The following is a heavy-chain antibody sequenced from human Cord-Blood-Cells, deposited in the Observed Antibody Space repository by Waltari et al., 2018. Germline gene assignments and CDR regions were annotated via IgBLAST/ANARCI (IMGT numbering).Heavy chain of an antibody. CDR1: GYTFTGYY. Sequence: QVQLVQSGAEVKKPGASVKVSCKASGYTFTGYYMHWVRQAPGQGLEWMGWINPNSGGTNYAQEFQGWVTMTRDTSISTAYMELSRLRADDTAVYYCAREGEIAAAGTDDAFDIWGQGTMVTVSS. CDR2: INPNSGGT. D-gene: IGHD6-13*01. CDR3: AREGEIAAAGTDDAFDI. V-gene: IGHV1-2*04. J-gene: IGHJ3*02.